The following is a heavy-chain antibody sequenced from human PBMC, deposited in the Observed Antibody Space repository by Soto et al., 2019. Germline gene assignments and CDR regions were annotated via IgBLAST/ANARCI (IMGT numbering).Heavy chain of an antibody. D-gene: IGHD5-18*01. Sequence: SEILSLTCTVSGGSISSYYWSWIRQPPGKGLEWIGYIYYSGSTNYNPSLKSRVTISVDTSKNQFSLKLSSVTAADTAVYYCARSGGNVDTAMVNSARNWFDPWGQGTLVTVS. CDR3: ARSGGNVDTAMVNSARNWFDP. V-gene: IGHV4-59*01. CDR1: GGSISSYY. CDR2: IYYSGST. J-gene: IGHJ5*02.